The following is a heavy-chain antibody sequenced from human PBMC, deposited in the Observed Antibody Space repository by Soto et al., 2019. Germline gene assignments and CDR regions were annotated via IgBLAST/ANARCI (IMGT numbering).Heavy chain of an antibody. CDR2: IYSDGRT. J-gene: IGHJ4*02. CDR1: GFTVSSNF. D-gene: IGHD3-10*01. CDR3: ARDANTMLRGRPYDFDY. V-gene: IGHV3-66*01. Sequence: EVQLVESGGGLVQRGGSLSLSCAASGFTVSSNFVSWVRQAPRKGLEWVSVIYSDGRTYYADSVKGRFTISRDISKNTVSLQMNRLRAEDTAVYYCARDANTMLRGRPYDFDYWGQGTLVTVSS.